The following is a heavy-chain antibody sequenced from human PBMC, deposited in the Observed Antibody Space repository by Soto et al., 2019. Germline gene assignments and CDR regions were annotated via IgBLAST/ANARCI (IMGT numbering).Heavy chain of an antibody. CDR3: ARSRGYCSGGSCGAFDI. Sequence: ASVKVSCKASGGTFSSYANSWVRQAPGQGLEWMGGIIPIFGTANYAQKFQGRVTITADKSTSTAYMELSSRRSEDTAVYYCARSRGYCSGGSCGAFDIWGHGTMVTISS. CDR2: IIPIFGTA. J-gene: IGHJ3*02. CDR1: GGTFSSYA. V-gene: IGHV1-69*06. D-gene: IGHD2-15*01.